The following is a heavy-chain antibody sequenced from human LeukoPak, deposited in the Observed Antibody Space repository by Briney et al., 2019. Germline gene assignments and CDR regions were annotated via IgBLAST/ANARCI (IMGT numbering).Heavy chain of an antibody. J-gene: IGHJ4*02. D-gene: IGHD3-9*01. CDR2: IYSGGAT. CDR1: GITVNTNY. Sequence: GGSLRLSCAASGITVNTNYMSWVRQAPGKELEWVSIIYSGGATFYADSVKGRFTISRESSKNTLWLQMNSLRVEDTAVYYCARLHYDVLTGPFDYWGQGTLVTVSS. V-gene: IGHV3-66*04. CDR3: ARLHYDVLTGPFDY.